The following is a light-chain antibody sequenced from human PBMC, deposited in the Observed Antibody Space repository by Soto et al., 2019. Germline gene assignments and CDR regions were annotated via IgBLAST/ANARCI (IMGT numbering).Light chain of an antibody. CDR3: MQGSYWPRT. J-gene: IGKJ1*01. CDR2: EVS. CDR1: QSLLYTDGNTY. Sequence: VMTQSPLSLPVTLGQPASISCRSSQSLLYTDGNTYLSWFQQRPGQSPRRLIYEVSNRDSGVPEGFSGSGSGTDFTLTISRVEAEDVGVYYCMQGSYWPRTFGQGTKVEIK. V-gene: IGKV2-30*01.